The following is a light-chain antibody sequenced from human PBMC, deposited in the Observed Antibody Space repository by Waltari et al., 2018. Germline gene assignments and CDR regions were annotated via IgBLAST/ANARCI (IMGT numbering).Light chain of an antibody. Sequence: DIQMTQSPSSLSASAGDTVTITCRASQGISTYLNWYQQKPGKVPKRLIYSASSLESGVPPRFSGSGSGTDFTLTISSLQPEDFGTYYCLQYNSHPFTFGPGTKLDIK. V-gene: IGKV1-17*01. CDR1: QGISTY. CDR3: LQYNSHPFT. J-gene: IGKJ3*01. CDR2: SAS.